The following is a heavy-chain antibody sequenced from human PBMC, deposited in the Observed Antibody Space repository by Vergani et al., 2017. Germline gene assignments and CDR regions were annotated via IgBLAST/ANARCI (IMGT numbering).Heavy chain of an antibody. CDR1: GGSFSGYY. J-gene: IGHJ6*02. V-gene: IGHV4-34*01. D-gene: IGHD6-25*01. CDR2: INHSGST. CDR3: RPRLYGMDV. Sequence: QVQLPESGPGLVKPSETLSLTCTVYGGSFSGYYWSWIRQPPGKGLEWIGEINHSGSTNYNPSLKSRVTISVDTSKNQFSLKLSSVTAADTAVYYCRPRLYGMDVWGQGTTVTVSS.